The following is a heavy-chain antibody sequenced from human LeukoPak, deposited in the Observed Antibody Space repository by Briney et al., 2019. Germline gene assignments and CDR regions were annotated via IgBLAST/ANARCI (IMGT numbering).Heavy chain of an antibody. CDR1: GFTFSSYS. CDR3: ARDLEVRGVLFDP. CDR2: ISSSSSYI. J-gene: IGHJ5*02. D-gene: IGHD3-10*01. V-gene: IGHV3-21*01. Sequence: GGSLRLSCVASGFTFSSYSMNWVRQAPGKGLEWVSSISSSSSYIYYADSVKGRFTISRDNAKNSLYLQMNSLRAEDTAVYYCARDLEVRGVLFDPWGQGTLVTVSS.